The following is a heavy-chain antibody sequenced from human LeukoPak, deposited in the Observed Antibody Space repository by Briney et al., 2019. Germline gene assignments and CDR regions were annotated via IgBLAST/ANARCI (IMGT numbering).Heavy chain of an antibody. J-gene: IGHJ6*02. CDR3: ARVPSLDTAILWNYGMDV. CDR1: GGSISSSSYY. D-gene: IGHD5-18*01. CDR2: IYYSGST. V-gene: IGHV4-39*07. Sequence: PSETLSLTCTVSGGSISSSSYYWGWIRQPPGKGLEWIGSIYYSGSTYYNPSLKSRVTISVDTSKNQFSLKLSSVTAADTAVYYCARVPSLDTAILWNYGMDVWGQGTTVTVSS.